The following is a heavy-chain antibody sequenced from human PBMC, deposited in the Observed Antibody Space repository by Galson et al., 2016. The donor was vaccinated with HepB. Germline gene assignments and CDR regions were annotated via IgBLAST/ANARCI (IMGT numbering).Heavy chain of an antibody. J-gene: IGHJ4*02. Sequence: SLRLSCAASGFPFSTYGMSWVRQAPGKGLEWVSGISGSGGSIYSADPVKGRFTISRDNSKNTLYLQMNSLRADDTAVYYCAKKSLVAGTATYVFDNWGQGTLVTVSS. CDR1: GFPFSTYG. V-gene: IGHV3-23*01. CDR2: ISGSGGSI. D-gene: IGHD6-19*01. CDR3: AKKSLVAGTATYVFDN.